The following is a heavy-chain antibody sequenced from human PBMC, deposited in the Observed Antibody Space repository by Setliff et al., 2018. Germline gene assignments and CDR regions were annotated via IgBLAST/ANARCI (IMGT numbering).Heavy chain of an antibody. J-gene: IGHJ6*04. CDR3: ATKAVAGT. CDR1: GITFSTYS. CDR2: ISSRSDII. Sequence: PGGSLRLSCAASGITFSTYSMNWVRQAPGKGLEWVSYISSRSDIIYYADSVKGRFTSSRDNAKKSVDLQMNSLRAEDTAVYYCATKAVAGTGGKGTTVTVSS. V-gene: IGHV3-48*04. D-gene: IGHD6-19*01.